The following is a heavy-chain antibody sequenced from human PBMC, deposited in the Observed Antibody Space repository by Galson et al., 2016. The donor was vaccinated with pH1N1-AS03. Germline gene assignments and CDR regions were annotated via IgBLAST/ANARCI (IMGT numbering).Heavy chain of an antibody. J-gene: IGHJ6*02. CDR2: IFYIGDT. Sequence: SETLSLTCTVSGGSVNGYYWTWIRQPPGKGLEWIGQIFYIGDTLYTTSLRGRVTMSVDTSKNQLSLSLSSVTAADTAVYYCGRHLRNSYSMDVWGQGTTVTVSS. CDR1: GGSVNGYY. CDR3: GRHLRNSYSMDV. V-gene: IGHV4-59*08. D-gene: IGHD2-21*01.